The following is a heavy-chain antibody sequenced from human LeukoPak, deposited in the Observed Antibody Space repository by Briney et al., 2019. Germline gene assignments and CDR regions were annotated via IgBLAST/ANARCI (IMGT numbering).Heavy chain of an antibody. J-gene: IGHJ4*02. CDR3: AREDVAAAMDY. D-gene: IGHD6-13*01. CDR1: GGTFSSYA. V-gene: IGHV1-69*04. Sequence: SVKVSCKASGGTFSSYAISWVRQAPGQGLEWMGRIIAILGIANYAQKFQGRVTITADKSTSTAYMELSSLRSEDTAVYYCAREDVAAAMDYWGQGTLVTVSS. CDR2: IIAILGIA.